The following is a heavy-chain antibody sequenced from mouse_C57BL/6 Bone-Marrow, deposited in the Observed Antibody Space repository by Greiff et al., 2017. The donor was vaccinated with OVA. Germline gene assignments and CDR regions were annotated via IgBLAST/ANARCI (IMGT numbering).Heavy chain of an antibody. CDR2: IDPEDGET. D-gene: IGHD1-1*01. V-gene: IGHV14-2*01. CDR3: APHYYGSSYDYAMDY. Sequence: EVKVVESGAELVKPGASVKLSCTASGFNIKDYYMHWVKQRTEQGLEWIGRIDPEDGETKYAPKFQGKATITADTSSNTAYLQLSSLTSEDTAVYYCAPHYYGSSYDYAMDYWGQGTSVTVSS. J-gene: IGHJ4*01. CDR1: GFNIKDYY.